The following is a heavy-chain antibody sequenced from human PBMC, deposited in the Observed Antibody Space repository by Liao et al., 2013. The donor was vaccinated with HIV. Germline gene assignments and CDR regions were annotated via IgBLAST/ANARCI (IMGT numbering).Heavy chain of an antibody. Sequence: QVQLQQWGAGLLKPSETLSLTCTVSGGSISSSSYYWGWIRQPAGKGLEWIGRIYSSGSTNYNPSLKSRVTMSLDTSKNQFSLKLTSVTAADTAVYYCARGRIAARHHYWGQGTLVTVSS. D-gene: IGHD6-6*01. J-gene: IGHJ4*02. CDR1: GGSISSSSYY. V-gene: IGHV4-61*02. CDR3: ARGRIAARHHY. CDR2: IYSSGST.